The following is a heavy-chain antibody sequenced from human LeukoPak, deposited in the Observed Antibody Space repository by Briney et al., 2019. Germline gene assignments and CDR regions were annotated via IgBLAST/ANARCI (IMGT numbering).Heavy chain of an antibody. CDR3: AREWFEDY. V-gene: IGHV3-21*01. CDR2: ISSRSNYI. CDR1: GFTLSSYS. J-gene: IGHJ4*02. Sequence: GGSLRLSCEASGFTLSSYSMNWVRQAPGKGLEWVSSISSRSNYIFYADSVKGRFTVSRDNAKNSLYLQMNSLRAEDTAVYYCAREWFEDYWGQGTVVTVSS. D-gene: IGHD3-22*01.